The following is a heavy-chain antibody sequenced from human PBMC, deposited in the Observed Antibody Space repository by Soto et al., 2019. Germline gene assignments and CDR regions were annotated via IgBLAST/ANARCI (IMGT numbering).Heavy chain of an antibody. Sequence: PSETLSLTCTVSGGSFSSSSYYWGWIRQPPGKGLEWIGSIYYSGTTYYNPSLKSRVTIFVDTSTNQFSLKLSSVTAADTAVYYCERHFVYYYYYMDVWGKGTTVTVSS. CDR2: IYYSGTT. CDR1: GGSFSSSSYY. CDR3: ERHFVYYYYYMDV. J-gene: IGHJ6*03. V-gene: IGHV4-39*01.